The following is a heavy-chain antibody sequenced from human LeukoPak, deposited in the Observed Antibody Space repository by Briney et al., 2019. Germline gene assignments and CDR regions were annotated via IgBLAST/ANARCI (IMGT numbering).Heavy chain of an antibody. CDR3: AGEYCSSTSCYKAFDI. CDR1: GYTFTGYY. D-gene: IGHD2-2*02. CDR2: INPNSGGT. J-gene: IGHJ3*02. V-gene: IGHV1-2*02. Sequence: ASVKVSCKASGYTFTGYYMHWVRQAPGQGLEWMGWINPNSGGTNYAQKFQGRVTMTRDTSISTAYMELSRLRPDDTAVYYCAGEYCSSTSCYKAFDIWGQGTMVTVSS.